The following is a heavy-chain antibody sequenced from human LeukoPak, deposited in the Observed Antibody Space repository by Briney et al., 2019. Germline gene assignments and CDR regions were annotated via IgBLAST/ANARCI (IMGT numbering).Heavy chain of an antibody. J-gene: IGHJ4*02. CDR1: GFTFSSYA. Sequence: GRSLRLSCAASGFTFSSYAMHWVRQAPGKGLEWAAVISYDGSNKYYADSVKGRFTISRDNSKNTLYLQMNSLRAEDTAVYYCARDGDYYGSGRPYYWGQGTLVTVPS. V-gene: IGHV3-30*04. CDR2: ISYDGSNK. CDR3: ARDGDYYGSGRPYY. D-gene: IGHD3-10*01.